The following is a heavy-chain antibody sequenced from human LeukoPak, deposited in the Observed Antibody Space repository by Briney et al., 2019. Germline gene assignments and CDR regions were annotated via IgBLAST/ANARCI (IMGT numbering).Heavy chain of an antibody. J-gene: IGHJ4*02. CDR1: GFTFSSYG. CDR2: IRYDGSNK. Sequence: GGSLRLSCGASGFTFSSYGMHWVRQAPGKGLEWVAFIRYDGSNKYYADSVKGRFTISRDNAKNSLYLQMNSLRAEDTALYYCASGGIYYGAAFDFWGQGTLVTVSS. CDR3: ASGGIYYGAAFDF. V-gene: IGHV3-30*02. D-gene: IGHD1-26*01.